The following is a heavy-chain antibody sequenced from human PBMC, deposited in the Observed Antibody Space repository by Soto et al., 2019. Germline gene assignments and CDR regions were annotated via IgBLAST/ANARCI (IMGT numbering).Heavy chain of an antibody. CDR3: AGDLGYSHDAFDI. Sequence: SETLSLTCAVYGGSFNDYYWSWIRQPPGKGLEWIGEINHSGSTNYNPSLKSRVTISVDKSKNQFSLKLSSVTAADTAVYYCAGDLGYSHDAFDIWGQGTMVTVSS. D-gene: IGHD2-15*01. J-gene: IGHJ3*02. CDR2: INHSGST. V-gene: IGHV4-34*01. CDR1: GGSFNDYY.